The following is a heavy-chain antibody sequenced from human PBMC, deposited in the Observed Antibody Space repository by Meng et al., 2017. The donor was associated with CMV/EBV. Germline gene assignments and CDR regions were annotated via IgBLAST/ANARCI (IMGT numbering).Heavy chain of an antibody. V-gene: IGHV3-30*04. Sequence: LSWAGSGFTFSGYAMHWVRQAPGKGLEWVAVISYDGSNKYYADSVKGRFTISRDNSKNTLYLQMNSLRAEDTAVYYCASGVLSSGCDYWGQGTLVTVSS. CDR3: ASGVLSSGCDY. J-gene: IGHJ4*02. CDR1: GFTFSGYA. CDR2: ISYDGSNK. D-gene: IGHD6-19*01.